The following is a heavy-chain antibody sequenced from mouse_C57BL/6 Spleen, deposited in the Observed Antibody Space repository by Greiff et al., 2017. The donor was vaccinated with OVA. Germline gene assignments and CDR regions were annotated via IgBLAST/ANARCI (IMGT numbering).Heavy chain of an antibody. J-gene: IGHJ2*01. D-gene: IGHD4-1*01. CDR1: GYTFTSYW. V-gene: IGHV1-55*01. CDR2: IYPGSGST. Sequence: VQLQQPGAELVKPGASVKMSCKASGYTFTSYWITWVKQRPGQGLEWIGDIYPGSGSTNYNEKFKSKATLTVDTSSSTAYMQRSSLTSEDSAVYYCAREGLNWDGGYWGQGTTLTVSS. CDR3: AREGLNWDGGY.